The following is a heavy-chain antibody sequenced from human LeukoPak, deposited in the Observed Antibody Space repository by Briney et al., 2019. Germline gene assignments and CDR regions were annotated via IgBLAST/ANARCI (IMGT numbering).Heavy chain of an antibody. CDR3: ARDGGVARGIFDY. Sequence: SGTLSLTCTVSSGSISSGGYYWSWIRQHPGKGLEWIGYIYYSGSTYYNPSLKSRVTISVDTSKNQFSLKLSSVTAADTAVYYCARDGGVARGIFDYWGQGTLVTVSS. CDR1: SGSISSGGYY. D-gene: IGHD2-8*02. V-gene: IGHV4-31*03. CDR2: IYYSGST. J-gene: IGHJ4*02.